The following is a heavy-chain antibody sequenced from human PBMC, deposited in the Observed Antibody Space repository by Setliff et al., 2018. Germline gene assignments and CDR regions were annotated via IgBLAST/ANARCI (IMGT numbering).Heavy chain of an antibody. CDR1: GFTFSDYA. D-gene: IGHD2-15*01. CDR3: TTSIVVVPASRPHEDV. V-gene: IGHV3-23*01. CDR2: ISGSAGSI. Sequence: PGGSLRLSCAASGFTFSDYAMSWVRQAPGKGLEWVSTISGSAGSIHLADSVKGRFTISRDNSKNTLYLQMNSLRAEDTGLYYCTTSIVVVPASRPHEDVWGKGITVTVSS. J-gene: IGHJ6*04.